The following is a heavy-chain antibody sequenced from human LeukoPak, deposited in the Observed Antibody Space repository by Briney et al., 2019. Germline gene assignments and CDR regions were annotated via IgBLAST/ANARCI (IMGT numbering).Heavy chain of an antibody. J-gene: IGHJ6*03. V-gene: IGHV4-4*07. Sequence: SETLSLTCTVSGGSISSYSWSWIRQPAGKGLEWIGRIYSSGSTYYNPSLMSRVTLSVDTSKNQFSLNLTSVIAADTAVYYCARVRWKANYYYDMDVWGKGTTVTVSS. D-gene: IGHD1-1*01. CDR3: ARVRWKANYYYDMDV. CDR1: GGSISSYS. CDR2: IYSSGST.